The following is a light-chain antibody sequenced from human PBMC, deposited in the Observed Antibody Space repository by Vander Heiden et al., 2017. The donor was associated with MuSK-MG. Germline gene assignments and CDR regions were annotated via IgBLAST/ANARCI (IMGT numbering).Light chain of an antibody. V-gene: IGKV1-39*01. CDR2: AAS. CDR3: QQSYSTHT. CDR1: KSSSSY. J-gene: IGKJ4*01. Sequence: DTQMTQSPPSLSASVGHRLTITCRASKSSSSYLNWYQQKPGKAPKLLIYAASSLQSGVPSRFSGSGSGTDFTLTISRLQPEDFATYYCQQSYSTHTFGGGTKVEIK.